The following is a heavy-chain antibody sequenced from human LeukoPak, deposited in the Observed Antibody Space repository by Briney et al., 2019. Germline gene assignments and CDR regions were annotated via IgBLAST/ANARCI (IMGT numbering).Heavy chain of an antibody. J-gene: IGHJ4*02. Sequence: GRSLRLSCAASVFTLSSYCMQWVRQAQSKGREWVALIWYDGNNKYYADSVKGRFTISRDNSKNTLYLQLNSLRAEDTAVYYCVRDHDWSFDLWGQGALVTVSS. CDR1: VFTLSSYC. CDR2: IWYDGNNK. CDR3: VRDHDWSFDL. D-gene: IGHD1-1*01. V-gene: IGHV3-33*01.